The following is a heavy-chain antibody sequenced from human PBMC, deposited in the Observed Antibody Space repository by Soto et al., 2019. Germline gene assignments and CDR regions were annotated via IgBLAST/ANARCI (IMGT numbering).Heavy chain of an antibody. CDR3: ATGRGLYCSEC. CDR1: GGSISSYY. CDR2: IYHTESTTY. J-gene: IGHJ4*02. Sequence: QVQLQESGPGLVKPSETLSLTCTVSGGSISSYYWSWIRQPPGRGLQWIGYIYHTESTTYNYNPSPKSPVTVAFDSAEDHATVLRTRVKGGDTAVYYCATGRGLYCSECWGQGTLVTVSP. V-gene: IGHV4-59*01. D-gene: IGHD3-10*01.